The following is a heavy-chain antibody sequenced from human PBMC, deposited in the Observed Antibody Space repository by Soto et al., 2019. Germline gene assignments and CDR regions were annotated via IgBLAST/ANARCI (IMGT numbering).Heavy chain of an antibody. V-gene: IGHV3-23*01. D-gene: IGHD5-12*01. CDR1: GFTFSSYA. CDR2: ISGSGGST. Sequence: PGGSLRLSCAASGFTFSSYAMSWVRQAPGKGLEWVSAISGSGGSTYYADSVKGRFTISRDNSKNTLYLQMNSLRAEDTAVYYCANIPLHIVATVVVGMDVWGQGTTVTVSS. CDR3: ANIPLHIVATVVVGMDV. J-gene: IGHJ6*02.